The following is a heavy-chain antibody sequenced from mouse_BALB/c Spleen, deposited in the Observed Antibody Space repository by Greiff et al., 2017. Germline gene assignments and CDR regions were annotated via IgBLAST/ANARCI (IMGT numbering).Heavy chain of an antibody. Sequence: VKVVESGPGLVAPSQSLSITCTVSGFSLTSYGVHWVRQPPGKGLEWLGVIWAGGSTNYNSALMSRLSISKDNSKSQVFLKMNSLQTDDTAMYYCARDERRGLLPSMDYWGQGTSVTVSS. D-gene: IGHD1-1*01. CDR2: IWAGGST. J-gene: IGHJ4*01. CDR1: GFSLTSYG. CDR3: ARDERRGLLPSMDY. V-gene: IGHV2-9*02.